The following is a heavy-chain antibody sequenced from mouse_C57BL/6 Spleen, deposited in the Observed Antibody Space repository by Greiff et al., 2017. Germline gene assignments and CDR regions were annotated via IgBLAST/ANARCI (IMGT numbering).Heavy chain of an antibody. CDR1: GYTFTDYY. D-gene: IGHD1-1*01. CDR3: ASSRNYYGSSPYFDY. CDR2: INPYNGGT. V-gene: IGHV1-19*01. Sequence: VQLQQSGPVLVKPGASVKMSCKASGYTFTDYYMNWVKQSHGKSLEWIGVINPYNGGTSYNQKFKGKATLTVDKSSSTAYMELNSLTSEDSAVXYCASSRNYYGSSPYFDYWGQGTTLTVSS. J-gene: IGHJ2*01.